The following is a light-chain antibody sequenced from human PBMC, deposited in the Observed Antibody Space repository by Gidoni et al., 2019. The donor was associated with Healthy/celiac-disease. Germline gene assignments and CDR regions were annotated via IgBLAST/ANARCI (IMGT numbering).Light chain of an antibody. CDR1: SGSVSTSYY. Sequence: QTVVTQEPSFSVSPGGTVTLTCGLSSGSVSTSYYPSWYQQTPGQAPRTLIYSTSTRPSGVPDRFSGSILGNKAALIITGAQADDESDYYCVLYMGSGISVFGGGTKLTVL. V-gene: IGLV8-61*01. CDR2: STS. CDR3: VLYMGSGISV. J-gene: IGLJ3*02.